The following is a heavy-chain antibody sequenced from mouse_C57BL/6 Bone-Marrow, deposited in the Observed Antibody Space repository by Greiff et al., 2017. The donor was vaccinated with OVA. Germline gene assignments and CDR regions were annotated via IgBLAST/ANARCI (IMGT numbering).Heavy chain of an antibody. CDR3: ARLGGYSNYRWFAY. Sequence: EVQLQQSGPELVKPGASVKISCKASGYTFTDYYMNWVKQSHGKSLEWIGDINPNNGGTSYNQKFKGKATLTVDKSSSTAYMELRSLTSEDSAVYYCARLGGYSNYRWFAYWGQGTLVTVSA. D-gene: IGHD2-5*01. CDR2: INPNNGGT. J-gene: IGHJ3*01. CDR1: GYTFTDYY. V-gene: IGHV1-26*01.